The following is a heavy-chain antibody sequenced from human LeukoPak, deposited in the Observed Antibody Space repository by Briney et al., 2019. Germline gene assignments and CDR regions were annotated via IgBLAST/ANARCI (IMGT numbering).Heavy chain of an antibody. V-gene: IGHV3-30*03. D-gene: IGHD6-13*01. CDR2: ISNGGSYK. CDR3: ARIGQQLVRGGMDV. J-gene: IGHJ6*02. Sequence: GGSLRLSCEASGFTFSTYGMHWVRQAPGKGLEWVAGISNGGSYKYYADSVKGRFTISRDNSKNTLYLQMNSLRAEDTAVYYCARIGQQLVRGGMDVWGQGTTVTVSS. CDR1: GFTFSTYG.